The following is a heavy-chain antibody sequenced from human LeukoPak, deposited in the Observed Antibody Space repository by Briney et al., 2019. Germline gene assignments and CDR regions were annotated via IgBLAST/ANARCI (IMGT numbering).Heavy chain of an antibody. CDR3: ARPLFCAFDNCGYWLDP. Sequence: ASVKVSCTTSGYTFTKYLIHWVRQAPGQGLEWVGTINPNGDATNYAPRLQCRLTLTQDTSTSTVYMELGGLTPDDTAVYYCARPLFCAFDNCGYWLDPWGQGTLVTVSS. V-gene: IGHV1-46*01. CDR1: GYTFTKYL. D-gene: IGHD1-20*01. J-gene: IGHJ5*02. CDR2: INPNGDAT.